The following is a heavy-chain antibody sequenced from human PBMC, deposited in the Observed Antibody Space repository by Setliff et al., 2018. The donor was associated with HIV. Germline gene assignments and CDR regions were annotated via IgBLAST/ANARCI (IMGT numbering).Heavy chain of an antibody. CDR1: GKSLSNHW. J-gene: IGHJ4*02. V-gene: IGHV5-10-1*01. CDR2: IDPSDSYT. Sequence: GASLKISCKGSGKSLSNHWISWVRQVPGQGLEWMGNIDPSDSYTHYSPSFQGHVTISADKSISTVYLLWSSLKASDTAIYYCARHEDWGPLDFWGQGTLVTVSS. D-gene: IGHD7-27*01. CDR3: ARHEDWGPLDF.